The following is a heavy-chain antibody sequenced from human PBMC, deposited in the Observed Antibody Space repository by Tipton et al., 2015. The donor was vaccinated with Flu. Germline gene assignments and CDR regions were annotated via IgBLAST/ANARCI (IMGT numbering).Heavy chain of an antibody. D-gene: IGHD3-22*01. CDR1: GINFSRYA. V-gene: IGHV3-30*07. Sequence: RSLRLSCAASGINFSRYAMHWVRQAPGRGLEWVAVISYDATLEYFADSVKGRFTISRDNSKNALFLQMNSLRSNDTAVYYCASSPWFKEGRLPYWGQGILVTVSS. CDR2: ISYDATLE. CDR3: ASSPWFKEGRLPY. J-gene: IGHJ4*02.